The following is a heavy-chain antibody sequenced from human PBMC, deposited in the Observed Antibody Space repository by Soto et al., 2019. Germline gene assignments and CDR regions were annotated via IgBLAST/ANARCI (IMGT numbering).Heavy chain of an antibody. D-gene: IGHD1-26*01. CDR2: IIPVLGLA. J-gene: IGHJ4*02. Sequence: QVQLVQSGAEVKKPGSSVKVSCKAPGGTFSTYIINWVRQAPGQGLEWMGRIIPVLGLANYAQKFQGRVTITAEKSTSTAYMDLSSLRSEDTAMYYCTRGSGGGFDDLGQGTLVTVSS. CDR3: TRGSGGGFDD. CDR1: GGTFSTYI. V-gene: IGHV1-69*02.